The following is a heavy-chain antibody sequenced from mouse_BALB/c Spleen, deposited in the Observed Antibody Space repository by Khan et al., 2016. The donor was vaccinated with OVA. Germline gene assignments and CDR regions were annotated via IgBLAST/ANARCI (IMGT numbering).Heavy chain of an antibody. D-gene: IGHD2-14*01. CDR1: GFSLSRYN. CDR3: ARAYYRADGYYAMDY. V-gene: IGHV2-6-4*01. Sequence: VKLEESGPGLVAPSQSLSITCTVSGFSLSRYNIHWVRQPPGKGLEWLGMIWGGRGTDYNSTLKSRLSISKDNSKSQVFLKMNSLQTNDSAMYYCARAYYRADGYYAMDYWGQGTSVTVSS. CDR2: IWGGRGT. J-gene: IGHJ4*01.